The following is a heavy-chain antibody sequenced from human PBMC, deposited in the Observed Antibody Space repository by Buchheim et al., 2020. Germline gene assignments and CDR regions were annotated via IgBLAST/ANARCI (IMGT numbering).Heavy chain of an antibody. CDR2: IYYSGST. J-gene: IGHJ4*02. CDR1: GGSISTYY. Sequence: QVQLQESGPGLVKPSETLSLTCTVSGGSISTYYWSWIRQPPGKGLEWIGCIYYSGSTNYNPSLKSRATISVHTSKTQFSLNLTSVTAADTALYYCARCSGASCYHPIDYWGQGTL. V-gene: IGHV4-59*01. D-gene: IGHD2-15*01. CDR3: ARCSGASCYHPIDY.